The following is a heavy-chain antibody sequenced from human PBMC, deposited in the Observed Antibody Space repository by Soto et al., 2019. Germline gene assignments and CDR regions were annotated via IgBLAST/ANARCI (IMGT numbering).Heavy chain of an antibody. CDR3: ARDRIAARFYYYYYGMDV. CDR2: INPNSGGT. D-gene: IGHD6-6*01. J-gene: IGHJ6*02. Sequence: ASVKVFCKASGYTFTGYYMHWVRQAPGQGLEWMGWINPNSGGTNYAQKFQGWVTMTRDTSISTAYMELSRLRSDDTAVYYCARDRIAARFYYYYYGMDVWGQGTTVTVSS. CDR1: GYTFTGYY. V-gene: IGHV1-2*04.